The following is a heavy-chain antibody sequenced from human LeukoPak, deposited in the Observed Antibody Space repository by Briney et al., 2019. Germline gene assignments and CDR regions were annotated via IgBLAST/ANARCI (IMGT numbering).Heavy chain of an antibody. Sequence: ASVKVSCKASGYTFTGYYMHWARQAPGQGLEWMGWINPNSGGTNYAQKFQGRVTMTRDTSISTAYMELSRLRSDDTAVYYCARGPRITMIVVVTPFDYWGQGTLVTVSS. J-gene: IGHJ4*02. D-gene: IGHD3-22*01. CDR1: GYTFTGYY. V-gene: IGHV1-2*02. CDR2: INPNSGGT. CDR3: ARGPRITMIVVVTPFDY.